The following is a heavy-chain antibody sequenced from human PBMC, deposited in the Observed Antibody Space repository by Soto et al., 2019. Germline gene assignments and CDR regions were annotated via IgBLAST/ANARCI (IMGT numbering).Heavy chain of an antibody. CDR2: IIPILGIA. V-gene: IGHV1-69*02. CDR3: AYLYRVVAATLIAFDI. CDR1: GGTFSSYT. D-gene: IGHD2-15*01. Sequence: QVQLVQSGAEVKKPGSSVKVSCKASGGTFSSYTISWVRQAPGQGLEWMGRIIPILGIANYAQKFQGRVTITADKSTSTAYMELSSLRSEDTAVYYCAYLYRVVAATLIAFDIWGQGTMVTVSS. J-gene: IGHJ3*02.